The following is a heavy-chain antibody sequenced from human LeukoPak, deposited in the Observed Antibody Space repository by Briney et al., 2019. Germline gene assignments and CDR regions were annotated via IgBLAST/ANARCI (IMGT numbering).Heavy chain of an antibody. D-gene: IGHD3-3*01. J-gene: IGHJ6*01. CDR3: ARXVRFXXGMDX. Sequence: SETLSLTCTVSGGSISSGGYYWSWIRQHPGKGLEWIGYIYYSGSTYYNPSLKSRVTISVDTSKNQFSLKLSSVTAADTAVYYCARXVRFXXGMDXXXXGTTVTVSS. CDR2: IYYSGST. CDR1: GGSISSGGYY. V-gene: IGHV4-31*03.